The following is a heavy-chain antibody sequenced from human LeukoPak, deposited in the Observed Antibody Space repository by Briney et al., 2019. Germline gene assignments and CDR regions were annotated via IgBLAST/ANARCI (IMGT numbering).Heavy chain of an antibody. V-gene: IGHV3-23*01. CDR1: GFNFNYYA. D-gene: IGHD5-12*01. Sequence: GGSLRLSCAASGFNFNYYAMSWVRQAPGKGLEWVSAISGSGGSTYYADSVKGRFTISRDNSKNTLYLQMNSLRAEDTAVYYCARRGVDIVATWGQGTLVTVSS. CDR3: ARRGVDIVAT. CDR2: ISGSGGST. J-gene: IGHJ4*02.